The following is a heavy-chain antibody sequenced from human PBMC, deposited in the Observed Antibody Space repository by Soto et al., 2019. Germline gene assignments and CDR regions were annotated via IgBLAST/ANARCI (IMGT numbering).Heavy chain of an antibody. CDR1: GFTFSTYW. D-gene: IGHD3-22*01. Sequence: EVQLVESGGGLVQPGGSLRLSCAASGFTFSTYWMSWVRQAPGKGLEWVANIKPDGSQKWYVDSVKGRFTISRDNAKNSLYLQMNSLRAEGTAVYYRARGDYYDSSGPFSDAFDIWGQGTMVTVSS. CDR2: IKPDGSQK. J-gene: IGHJ3*02. V-gene: IGHV3-7*04. CDR3: ARGDYYDSSGPFSDAFDI.